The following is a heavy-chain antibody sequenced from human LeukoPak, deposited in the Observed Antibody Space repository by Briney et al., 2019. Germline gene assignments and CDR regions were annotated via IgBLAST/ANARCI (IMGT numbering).Heavy chain of an antibody. Sequence: GGSLRLSCAASGFTFSSYAMSWVRQAPGKGLEWVSAISGSGGSTYYADSVKGRFTVSRDNSKNTLYLQMNSLRAEDTAVYYCAKDLGGDGGYYFDYWGQGTLVTVSS. V-gene: IGHV3-23*01. J-gene: IGHJ4*02. D-gene: IGHD5-12*01. CDR1: GFTFSSYA. CDR3: AKDLGGDGGYYFDY. CDR2: ISGSGGST.